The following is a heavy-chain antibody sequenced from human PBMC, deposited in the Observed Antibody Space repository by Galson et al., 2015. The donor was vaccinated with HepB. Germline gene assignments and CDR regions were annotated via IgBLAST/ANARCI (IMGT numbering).Heavy chain of an antibody. CDR1: GGTVSSHA. Sequence: SVKVSCKASGGTVSSHAISWVRQAPGQGLEWMGGIIPFFSKANYAQKFQGRVTITADGSTNTAYMELSSLRSEDTAVYYCASRNYFDTTGSSHHYYMDVWGKGTTVTVSS. D-gene: IGHD3-22*01. CDR2: IIPFFSKA. V-gene: IGHV1-69*13. CDR3: ASRNYFDTTGSSHHYYMDV. J-gene: IGHJ6*03.